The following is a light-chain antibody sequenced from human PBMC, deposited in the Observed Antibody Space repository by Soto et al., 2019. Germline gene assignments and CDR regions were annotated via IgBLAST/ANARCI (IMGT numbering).Light chain of an antibody. CDR1: QSISRY. V-gene: IGKV3-20*01. CDR2: GAS. Sequence: IVLTQSPGTLSLSPGERTTLSCRASQSISRYLAWYQQKPGQGPMLLIYGASSRATGTPDRFSGSGSGTDFTLTISSLQPDDFATYYCQQSDTYSRTFGQGTKVDIK. J-gene: IGKJ1*01. CDR3: QQSDTYSRT.